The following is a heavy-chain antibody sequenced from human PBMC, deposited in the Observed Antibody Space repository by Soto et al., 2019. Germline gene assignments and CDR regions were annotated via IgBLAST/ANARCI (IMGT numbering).Heavy chain of an antibody. Sequence: QVQLVQSGAEVKKPGASVKVSCKASGYTFTSYGISWVRQAPGQGLEWMGWISAYNGNTNYAQKLQGRVTMTTETSTSTAYMELRGLRYDDTYVYYCARVYRITMVRGELSEYWGQGTLVTVSS. CDR2: ISAYNGNT. D-gene: IGHD3-10*01. CDR1: GYTFTSYG. CDR3: ARVYRITMVRGELSEY. J-gene: IGHJ4*02. V-gene: IGHV1-18*01.